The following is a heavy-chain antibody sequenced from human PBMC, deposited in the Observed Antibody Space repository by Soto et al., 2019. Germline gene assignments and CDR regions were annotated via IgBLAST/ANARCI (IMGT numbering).Heavy chain of an antibody. Sequence: GGSLRLSCAASGFTFSSYSMNWVRQAPGKGLEWVSSISSSSSYIYYADSVKGRFTISRDNAKNSLYLQMNSLRAEDTAVYYCASPGYISSWYDWYFDLWGRGTLVTVSS. J-gene: IGHJ2*01. CDR2: ISSSSSYI. V-gene: IGHV3-21*01. D-gene: IGHD6-13*01. CDR3: ASPGYISSWYDWYFDL. CDR1: GFTFSSYS.